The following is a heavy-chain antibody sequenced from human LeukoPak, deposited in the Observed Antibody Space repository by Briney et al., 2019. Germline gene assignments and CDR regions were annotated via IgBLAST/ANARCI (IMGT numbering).Heavy chain of an antibody. CDR3: ARDNPLWTSGDYFDY. Sequence: ASVKVSCKASGGTFSSYAISWVRQAPGQGLEWMGWINTNTGNPTYAQGFTGRFVFSLDTSVSTAYLQISSLKAEDTAVYYCARDNPLWTSGDYFDYWGQGTLVTVSS. CDR2: INTNTGNP. V-gene: IGHV7-4-1*02. D-gene: IGHD1-1*01. CDR1: GGTFSSYA. J-gene: IGHJ4*02.